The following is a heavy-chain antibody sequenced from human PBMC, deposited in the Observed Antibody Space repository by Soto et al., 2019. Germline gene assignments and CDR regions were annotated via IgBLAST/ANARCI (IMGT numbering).Heavy chain of an antibody. Sequence: ASVKVSCKASGYSFTGYYMHWVRQAPGQGLEWMGCINPNSGGTNYAQKFQGRVTMTRDTSISTAYMELSWLKSDDTAVFYCASSVRTPTTFYYYGLDVWGQGTTVTVSS. J-gene: IGHJ6*02. CDR3: ASSVRTPTTFYYYGLDV. D-gene: IGHD1-26*01. CDR1: GYSFTGYY. CDR2: INPNSGGT. V-gene: IGHV1-2*02.